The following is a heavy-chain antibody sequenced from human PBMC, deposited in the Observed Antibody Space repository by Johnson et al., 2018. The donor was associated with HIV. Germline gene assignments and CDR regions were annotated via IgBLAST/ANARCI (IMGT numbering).Heavy chain of an antibody. CDR2: ISYDGSNN. CDR1: GFTVSSTY. V-gene: IGHV3-30*03. Sequence: QVQLVESGGGLVQPGGSLRLSCAASGFTVSSTYMSWVRQAPGKGLEWVAVISYDGSNNYYADSVKGRFTISRDNSKNTLYLQMNSLRAEDRAVYYCAREGGIAAAGTDAFDIWGQGTMVTVSS. CDR3: AREGGIAAAGTDAFDI. J-gene: IGHJ3*02. D-gene: IGHD6-13*01.